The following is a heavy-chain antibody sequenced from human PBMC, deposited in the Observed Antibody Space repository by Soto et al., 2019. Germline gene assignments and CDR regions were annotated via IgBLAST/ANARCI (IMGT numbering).Heavy chain of an antibody. Sequence: SQTLSLTCAVFGYPISSGYCWDWTRQPPGDGLVWIGSIYHSESTYNKQSLKSRVTISVDTSKNQFSLKLSSVTAADTAVYYCARDSLILPVVRGARWLSGGMDVWGQGTTVTVCS. D-gene: IGHD3-10*01. CDR3: ARDSLILPVVRGARWLSGGMDV. J-gene: IGHJ6*02. CDR1: GYPISSGYC. V-gene: IGHV4-38-2*02. CDR2: IYHSEST.